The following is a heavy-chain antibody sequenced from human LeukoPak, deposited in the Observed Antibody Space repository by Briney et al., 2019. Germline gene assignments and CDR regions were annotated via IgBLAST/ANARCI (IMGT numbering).Heavy chain of an antibody. D-gene: IGHD3-22*01. Sequence: GRSLRLSCAASGFTFSSYGIHWVRQAPGKGLEWVAVISYDGSNKYYADSVKGRFTISRDNSKNTLYLQMNSLRAEDTAVYYCACNLYDSSGYEYFQHWGQGTLVTVSS. CDR2: ISYDGSNK. CDR3: ACNLYDSSGYEYFQH. V-gene: IGHV3-30*03. J-gene: IGHJ1*01. CDR1: GFTFSSYG.